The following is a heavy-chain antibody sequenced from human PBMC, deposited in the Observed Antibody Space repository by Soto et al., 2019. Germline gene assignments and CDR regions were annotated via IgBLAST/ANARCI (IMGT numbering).Heavy chain of an antibody. J-gene: IGHJ4*02. D-gene: IGHD2-2*01. CDR3: AHCRGGVASF. CDR2: VYWDDSK. Sequence: QITLYESGPTLVKPTQTLTLTCTFSGFSLSTRDVGVGWIRQPPGEALEWLGVVYWDDSKTYSPSLESRLTITKDTSKNQVVLRMTKMDPVDTATYYCAHCRGGVASFWGQGTLVTVSS. V-gene: IGHV2-5*02. CDR1: GFSLSTRDVG.